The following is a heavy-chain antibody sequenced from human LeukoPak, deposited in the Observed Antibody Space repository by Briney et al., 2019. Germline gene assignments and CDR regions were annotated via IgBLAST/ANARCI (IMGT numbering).Heavy chain of an antibody. CDR1: GGSISTYY. CDR2: IYYSGST. V-gene: IGHV4-59*04. CDR3: ALAAYDSSGYASWAFDI. Sequence: SETLSLTCTVSGGSISTYYWSWIRQPPGKGLEWIGYIYYSGSTYYNPSLKSRVTISVDTSKNQFSLKLSSVTAADTAVYYCALAAYDSSGYASWAFDIWGQGTMVTVSS. J-gene: IGHJ3*02. D-gene: IGHD3-22*01.